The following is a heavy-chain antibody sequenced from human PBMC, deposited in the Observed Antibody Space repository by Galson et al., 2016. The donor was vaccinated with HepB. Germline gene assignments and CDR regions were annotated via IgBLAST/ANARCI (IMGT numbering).Heavy chain of an antibody. CDR2: IYYSGST. D-gene: IGHD1-14*01. CDR3: ARHGTRSTGLYYHGMDV. V-gene: IGHV4-39*01. CDR1: GGSITSSSYY. Sequence: LSLTCTVSGGSITSSSYYWGWIRQPPGKGLEWIGTIYYSGSTYYNPSLKSRVTISVDTSKNHFSLRLSYVTAADTAVYYCARHGTRSTGLYYHGMDVWGRGTTVTVSS. J-gene: IGHJ6*02.